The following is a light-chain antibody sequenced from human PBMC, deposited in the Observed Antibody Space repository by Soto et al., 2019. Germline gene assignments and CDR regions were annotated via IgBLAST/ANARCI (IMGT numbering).Light chain of an antibody. CDR3: CSFARSSTSYV. CDR2: EGS. CDR1: SSDVGSSNL. V-gene: IGLV2-23*01. Sequence: QSVPNQPASLPGSPGQSITISCAGTSSDVGSSNLVSWYQQHPGEAPKLIIYEGSRRPSGVSGRFSGSMSGNTASLTISGLQAEDEADYYCCSFARSSTSYVFGTGTKVTVL. J-gene: IGLJ1*01.